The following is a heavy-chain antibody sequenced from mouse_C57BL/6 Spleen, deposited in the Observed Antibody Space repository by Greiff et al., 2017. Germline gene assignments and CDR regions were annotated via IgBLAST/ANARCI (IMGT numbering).Heavy chain of an antibody. CDR3: ARDWERYFDY. CDR2: ISYDGSN. V-gene: IGHV3-6*01. D-gene: IGHD4-1*01. J-gene: IGHJ2*01. Sequence: EVQLQEPGPGLVKPSQSLSLTCSVTGYSITSGYYWNWIRQFPGNKLEWMGYISYDGSNNYNPSLKNRISITRDTSKNQFFLKLNSVTTEDTATYYCARDWERYFDYWGQGTTLTVSS. CDR1: GYSITSGYY.